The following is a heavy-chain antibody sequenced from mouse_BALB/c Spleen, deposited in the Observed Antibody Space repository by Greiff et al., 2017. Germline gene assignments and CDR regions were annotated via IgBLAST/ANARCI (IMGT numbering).Heavy chain of an antibody. D-gene: IGHD2-10*02. Sequence: QVQLQQSGAELVRPGASVTLSCKASGYTFTDYEMHWVKQTPVHGLEWIGAIDPETGGTAYNQKFKGKATLTADKSSSTAYMELRSLTSEDSAVYYCARKYGNYEGMDYWGQGTSVTVSS. J-gene: IGHJ4*01. CDR1: GYTFTDYE. CDR3: ARKYGNYEGMDY. CDR2: IDPETGGT. V-gene: IGHV1-15*01.